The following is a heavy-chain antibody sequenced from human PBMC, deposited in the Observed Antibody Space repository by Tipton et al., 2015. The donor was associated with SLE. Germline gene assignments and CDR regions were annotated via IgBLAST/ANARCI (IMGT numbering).Heavy chain of an antibody. CDR3: ARGVAERLGLDF. Sequence: TLSLTCTVSGGSIGPYYWHWIRQSPGKAREWIGYIYYDGNYNGRSNYNPSLKSRVTMSVDPSKMQLSLNLNSVTAADTALYFCARGVAERLGLDFWGQGSLVTVSS. V-gene: IGHV4-59*01. CDR2: IYYDGNYNGRS. D-gene: IGHD6-19*01. J-gene: IGHJ4*02. CDR1: GGSIGPYY.